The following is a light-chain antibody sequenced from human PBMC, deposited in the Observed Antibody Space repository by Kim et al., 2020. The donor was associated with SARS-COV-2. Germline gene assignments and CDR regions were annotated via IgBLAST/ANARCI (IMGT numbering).Light chain of an antibody. V-gene: IGLV2-8*01. Sequence: QSALTQPPSASGSPGQSVTISCSGTSRDVGSYNYVSWYQQHPGKAPKLMIYEVSKRPSGVTDRFSGSKSGNTASLIVSGLQAEDEADYYCCSYAGTSNWVFGGGTQLTVL. J-gene: IGLJ3*02. CDR3: CSYAGTSNWV. CDR2: EVS. CDR1: SRDVGSYNY.